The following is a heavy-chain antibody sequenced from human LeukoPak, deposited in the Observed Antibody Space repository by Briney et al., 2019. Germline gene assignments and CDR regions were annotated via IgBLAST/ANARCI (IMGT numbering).Heavy chain of an antibody. CDR2: IYHSGST. V-gene: IGHV4-30-2*01. Sequence: PSQTLSLTCTVSGGSISSGGYYWSWIRQPPGKGLEWIGYIYHSGSTYYNPSLKSRVTISVDTSKNQFSLKLSSVTAADTAVYYCARGLTMVRGVIISGPSDFDYWGQGTLVTVSS. CDR1: GGSISSGGYY. D-gene: IGHD3-10*01. J-gene: IGHJ4*02. CDR3: ARGLTMVRGVIISGPSDFDY.